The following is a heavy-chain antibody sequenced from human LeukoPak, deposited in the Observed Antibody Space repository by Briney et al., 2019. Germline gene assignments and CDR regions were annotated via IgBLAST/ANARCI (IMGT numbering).Heavy chain of an antibody. CDR2: IRYDGSNK. Sequence: PGGSLRLSCAASGFIFSSYGMHWVRQAPGKGLEWVAFIRYDGSNKYYADSVKGRFTISRDNSKNTLYLQMNSLRAEDTAVYYCARSLRITMIVVVPGAFDIWGQGTMVTVSS. CDR3: ARSLRITMIVVVPGAFDI. D-gene: IGHD3-22*01. V-gene: IGHV3-30*02. CDR1: GFIFSSYG. J-gene: IGHJ3*02.